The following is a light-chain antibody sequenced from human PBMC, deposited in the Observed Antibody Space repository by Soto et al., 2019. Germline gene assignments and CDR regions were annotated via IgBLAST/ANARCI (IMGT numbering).Light chain of an antibody. CDR2: VAS. Sequence: DIVLTQSPGTLSLSPGDRATLSCRASQSVSGNSLAWYQQKPGQAPRLLIYVASISATGVPDRFSGSGSGADFTLTIRRLEPEDFAVYYCQQYGSSPRTFGQGTKVEIK. J-gene: IGKJ1*01. CDR1: QSVSGNS. V-gene: IGKV3-20*01. CDR3: QQYGSSPRT.